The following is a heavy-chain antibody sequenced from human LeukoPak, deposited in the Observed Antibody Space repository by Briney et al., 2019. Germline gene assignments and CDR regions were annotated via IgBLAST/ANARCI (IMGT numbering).Heavy chain of an antibody. Sequence: ASVKVSCKVSGYTLTELSMHWVRQTPGKGLEWMGGFDPEDGETIYAQKFQGRVTMTEDTSTDTAYMELSSLRSEDTAVYYCVTVFAVAGRDAFDIWGQGTMVTVSS. CDR1: GYTLTELS. J-gene: IGHJ3*02. CDR2: FDPEDGET. CDR3: VTVFAVAGRDAFDI. V-gene: IGHV1-24*01. D-gene: IGHD6-19*01.